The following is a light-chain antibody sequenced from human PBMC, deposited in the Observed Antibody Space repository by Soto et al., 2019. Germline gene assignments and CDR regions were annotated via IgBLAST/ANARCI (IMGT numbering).Light chain of an antibody. CDR3: QQYVSSPWT. CDR2: GAS. V-gene: IGKV3-20*01. Sequence: EIVLTQSPGTLSLSPGERATLSCRASQIVSSSYLAWYQQKPGQAPRLLIYGASSRSTGIPDRFSGSGSGTDFTLTISRLEPEDFAVYFCQQYVSSPWTFGQGTKVDIK. CDR1: QIVSSSY. J-gene: IGKJ1*01.